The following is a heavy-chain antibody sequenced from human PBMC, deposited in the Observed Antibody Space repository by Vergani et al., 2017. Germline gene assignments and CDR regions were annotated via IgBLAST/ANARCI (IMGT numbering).Heavy chain of an antibody. D-gene: IGHD3-22*01. J-gene: IGHJ3*02. CDR1: GYTFTSYG. Sequence: QVQLVQSGAEVKKPGASVKVSCKASGYTFTSYGISWVRQAPGQVLEWMGWISAYNGNTNYAQKLQGRVTMTTDTSTSTAYMELRSLGSDETAVYYCARKYYDDSSGPWAFDIWGQGTMVTVSA. V-gene: IGHV1-18*01. CDR2: ISAYNGNT. CDR3: ARKYYDDSSGPWAFDI.